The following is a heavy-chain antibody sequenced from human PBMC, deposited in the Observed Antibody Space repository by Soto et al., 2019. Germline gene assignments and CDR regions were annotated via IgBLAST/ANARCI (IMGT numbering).Heavy chain of an antibody. CDR3: ARVPLRGYTGHFDY. CDR1: GYSFIAYY. V-gene: IGHV1-2*02. CDR2: INPNGGGT. D-gene: IGHD5-12*01. J-gene: IGHJ4*02. Sequence: EASVKVSCKASGYSFIAYYMHWVRQAPGQGLEWIGWINPNGGGTNYAQNFQGRVTMTRDTSISTAYMELSRLSSDDTAMYYCARVPLRGYTGHFDYWGQGTLVTVSS.